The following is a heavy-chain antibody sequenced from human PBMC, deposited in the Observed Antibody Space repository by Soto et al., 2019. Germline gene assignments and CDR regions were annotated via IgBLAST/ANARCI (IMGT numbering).Heavy chain of an antibody. CDR3: ASGRQLVPDY. V-gene: IGHV4-34*01. J-gene: IGHJ4*02. CDR2: INHSGST. CDR1: GGSFSGYY. D-gene: IGHD6-6*01. Sequence: PSETLSLTCAVYGGSFSGYYWSWIRQPPGKGLEWIGGINHSGSTNYNPSLKSRVTISVDTSKNQFSLKLSSVTAADTAVYYCASGRQLVPDYWGQGTLVTVSS.